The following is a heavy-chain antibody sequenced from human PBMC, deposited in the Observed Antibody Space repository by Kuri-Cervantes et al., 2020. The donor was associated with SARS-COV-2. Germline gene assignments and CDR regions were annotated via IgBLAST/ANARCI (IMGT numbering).Heavy chain of an antibody. Sequence: ASVKVSCKASGYTFTGYYIHWVRQAPGQGLEWMGWINPSGGSTSYAQKFQGRVTMTRDTSTSTVYMELSSLRSEDTAVYYCARDWGQSRYDFWSGYALGYWGQGTLVTVSS. D-gene: IGHD3-3*01. J-gene: IGHJ4*02. V-gene: IGHV1-46*01. CDR2: INPSGGST. CDR1: GYTFTGYY. CDR3: ARDWGQSRYDFWSGYALGY.